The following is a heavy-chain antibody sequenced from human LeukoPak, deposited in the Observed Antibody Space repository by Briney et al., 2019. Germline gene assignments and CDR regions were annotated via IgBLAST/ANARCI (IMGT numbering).Heavy chain of an antibody. CDR2: ISYDGSNK. J-gene: IGHJ4*02. CDR1: GFTFSSYA. V-gene: IGHV3-30-3*01. CDR3: ARDQNPYYDILTGLLLDLDY. Sequence: GGSLRLPCAASGFTFSSYAMHWVRQAPGKGLEWVAVISYDGSNKYYADSVKGRFTISRDNSKNTLYLQMNSLRAEDTAVYYCARDQNPYYDILTGLLLDLDYWGQGTLVTVSS. D-gene: IGHD3-9*01.